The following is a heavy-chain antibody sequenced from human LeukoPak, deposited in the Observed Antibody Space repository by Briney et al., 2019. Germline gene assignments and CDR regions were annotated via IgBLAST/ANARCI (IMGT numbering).Heavy chain of an antibody. CDR3: ARHVQSLDY. J-gene: IGHJ4*02. CDR2: ISSSGII. CDR1: GFSLSDYY. V-gene: IGHV3-11*01. Sequence: GGSLRLSCAVSGFSLSDYYMNWIRQAPGKGLEWISYISSSGIINYADSVKGRFTISRDNAKNSLYLQMNSLRAEDTAVYYCARHVQSLDYWGQGTLVTVSS.